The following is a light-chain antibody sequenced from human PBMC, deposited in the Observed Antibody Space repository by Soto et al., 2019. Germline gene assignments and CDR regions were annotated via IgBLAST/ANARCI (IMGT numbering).Light chain of an antibody. CDR1: QTIGTW. J-gene: IGKJ1*01. CDR2: KAS. V-gene: IGKV1-5*03. CDR3: QQYNSYRT. Sequence: DIQLTQSPSTLSASVGDRVIITCRASQTIGTWLAWYQERPGKATRLLIYKASTLERGVPSRFSGSGSGTEFTLTISNLQPEDFATYYCQQYNSYRTFGQGTKVEIK.